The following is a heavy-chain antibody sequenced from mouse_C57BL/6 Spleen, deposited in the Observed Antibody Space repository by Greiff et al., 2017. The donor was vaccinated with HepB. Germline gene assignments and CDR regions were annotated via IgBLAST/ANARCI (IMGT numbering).Heavy chain of an antibody. CDR3: ARSVQLRLRPSMDY. Sequence: QVQLKESGAELARPGASVKLYCKASGYTFTSYGISWVKQRTGQGLEWIGEIYPRSGNTYYNEKFKGKATLTADKSSSTAYMELRSLTSEDSAVYFCARSVQLRLRPSMDYWGQGTSVTVSS. CDR1: GYTFTSYG. D-gene: IGHD3-2*02. CDR2: IYPRSGNT. V-gene: IGHV1-81*01. J-gene: IGHJ4*01.